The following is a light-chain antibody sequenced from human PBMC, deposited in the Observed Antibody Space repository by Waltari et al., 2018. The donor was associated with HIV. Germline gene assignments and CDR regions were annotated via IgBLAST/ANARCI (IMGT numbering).Light chain of an antibody. CDR3: QVWESSSDHVV. Sequence: SYVLTQSPSVSVALGQTVSIACGGNNIGSKSVHWYQQKPGQAPALVIYDDRYRPSGIPERFSGSNSGHTATLSIGRVEAGDEADYYCQVWESSSDHVVIGGGTKLTV. CDR1: NIGSKS. V-gene: IGLV3-21*02. CDR2: DDR. J-gene: IGLJ2*01.